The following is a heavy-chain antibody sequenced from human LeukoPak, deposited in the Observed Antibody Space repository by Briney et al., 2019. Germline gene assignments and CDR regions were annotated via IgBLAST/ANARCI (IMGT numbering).Heavy chain of an antibody. CDR1: GYTFTGYY. CDR3: ARAGDYDPLYYYYYGMDV. J-gene: IGHJ6*02. D-gene: IGHD4-17*01. V-gene: IGHV1-2*04. CDR2: INPNSGGT. Sequence: ASVKVSCKASGYTFTGYYMHWVRQAPGQGLEWMGWINPNSGGTNYAQKFQGWVTMTRDTSISTAYMELSRLRSDDTAVYYCARAGDYDPLYYYYYGMDVWGQGTTVTVSS.